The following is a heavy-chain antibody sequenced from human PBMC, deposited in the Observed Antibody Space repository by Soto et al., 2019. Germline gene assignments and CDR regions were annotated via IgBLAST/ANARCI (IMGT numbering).Heavy chain of an antibody. CDR3: ARRPGEGNHSGQKPRAPSYYYYYMDV. CDR2: IYYSGST. V-gene: IGHV4-59*08. CDR1: GGSISSYY. J-gene: IGHJ6*03. Sequence: PSETLSLTCTVSGGSISSYYWSWIRQPPGKGLEWIGYIYYSGSTNYNPSLKSRVTISVDTSKNQFSLKLSSVTAADTAVYYCARRPGEGNHSGQKPRAPSYYYYYMDVWGKGTTVTVSS. D-gene: IGHD1-26*01.